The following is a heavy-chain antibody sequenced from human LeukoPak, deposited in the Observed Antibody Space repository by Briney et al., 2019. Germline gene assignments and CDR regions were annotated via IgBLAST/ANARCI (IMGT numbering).Heavy chain of an antibody. CDR1: GFTFIDAW. Sequence: GGSLRLSCAASGFTFIDAWMTWVRQAPGKGLEWVGRIKSKRGGGTTDYAAPVNGRFTISRDDSKNTVWLRMNSLKTEDTAVYYCSWSGLNWFDRWGQGTLVTVSS. D-gene: IGHD3-3*01. V-gene: IGHV3-15*01. CDR3: SWSGLNWFDR. CDR2: IKSKRGGGTT. J-gene: IGHJ5*02.